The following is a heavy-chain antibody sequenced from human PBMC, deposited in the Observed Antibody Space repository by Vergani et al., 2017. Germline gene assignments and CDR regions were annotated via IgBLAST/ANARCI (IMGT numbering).Heavy chain of an antibody. V-gene: IGHV3-43*01. CDR3: VKEGRTLCFDC. Sequence: EVQLVESGGTVVQPGGSLRLPCAASGFTFDDYTIHWVRQAPGKGLEWVALISWDATNKFYADSLKGRFTISRDKSKNSLYLQMNRLRIEDTALYYGVKEGRTLCFDCWGQGTLVTVAS. D-gene: IGHD3-10*01. CDR1: GFTFDDYT. CDR2: ISWDATNK. J-gene: IGHJ4*02.